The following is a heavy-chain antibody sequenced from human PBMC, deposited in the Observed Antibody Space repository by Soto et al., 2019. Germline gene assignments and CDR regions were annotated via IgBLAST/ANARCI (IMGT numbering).Heavy chain of an antibody. CDR1: GYTFTSYA. CDR3: ARVVGSSRAFDY. D-gene: IGHD1-26*01. V-gene: IGHV1-3*01. J-gene: IGHJ4*02. Sequence: ASVKVSCKASGYTFTSYAMHWVRQAPGQRLEWMGWINAGNGNTKYSQKFQGRVTITRDTSASTAYMELSSLRSEDTAVYYCARVVGSSRAFDYWGQGTLVTVSS. CDR2: INAGNGNT.